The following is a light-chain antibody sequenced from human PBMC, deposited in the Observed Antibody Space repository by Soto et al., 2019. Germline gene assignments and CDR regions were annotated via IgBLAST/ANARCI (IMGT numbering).Light chain of an antibody. CDR3: QQYNSYLYT. CDR2: KAS. CDR1: QSISSW. Sequence: DIQMTQSPSTLSASVGDRVTITCRASQSISSWLAWYQQKPGKAPKLLIYKASSLESGVPPRFSGSGSGTEFTLTISSLQPDDFATYYGQQYNSYLYTFGQGTKLEIK. J-gene: IGKJ2*01. V-gene: IGKV1-5*03.